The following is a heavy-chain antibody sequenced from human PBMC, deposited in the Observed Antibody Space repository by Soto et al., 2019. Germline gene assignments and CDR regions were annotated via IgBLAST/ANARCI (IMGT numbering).Heavy chain of an antibody. Sequence: EVQLVESGGGLIQPGRSLRLSCAASGFTFDNYAMHWVRQAPGKGLEWVSGISWDSGSIDYADSVRGRFTISRDNARNSLYLRMSSLRPEDTALYYCAKDADYYFDYWGQGTLVTVSS. J-gene: IGHJ4*02. V-gene: IGHV3-9*01. CDR3: AKDADYYFDY. CDR2: ISWDSGSI. CDR1: GFTFDNYA.